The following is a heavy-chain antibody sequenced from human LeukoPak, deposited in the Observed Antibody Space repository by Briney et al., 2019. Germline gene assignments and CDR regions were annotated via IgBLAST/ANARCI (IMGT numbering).Heavy chain of an antibody. CDR2: IYHSGST. V-gene: IGHV4-59*01. D-gene: IGHD3-10*01. Sequence: SETLSLTCTVSGGSISSYYWSWIRQPPGKGLEWIGYIYHSGSTKYNPSLKSRVTISVDTSKNQFSLKMSSVTAANTAVYYCARERYYGSGSYDWFDPWGQGTLVTVSS. CDR3: ARERYYGSGSYDWFDP. J-gene: IGHJ5*02. CDR1: GGSISSYY.